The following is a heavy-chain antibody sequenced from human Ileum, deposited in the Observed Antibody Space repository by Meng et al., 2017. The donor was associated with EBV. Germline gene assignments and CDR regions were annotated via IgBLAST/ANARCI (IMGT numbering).Heavy chain of an antibody. Sequence: HLVLQQSGPGLVKPSESRSLPCTVSGASISSTPYYWGWIRQPPGKGLEWIGNIFNSGSTSYSPSLKSRVTISVDTSKNQFSLKLSSVTAADTAVYYCARDYSSSWYSGGFFKYWGQGILVTVSS. D-gene: IGHD6-13*01. CDR2: IFNSGST. V-gene: IGHV4-39*07. CDR3: ARDYSSSWYSGGFFKY. CDR1: GASISSTPYY. J-gene: IGHJ1*01.